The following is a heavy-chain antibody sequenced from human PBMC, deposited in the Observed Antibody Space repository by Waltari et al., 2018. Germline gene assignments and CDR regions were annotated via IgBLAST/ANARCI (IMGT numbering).Heavy chain of an antibody. D-gene: IGHD3-16*01. CDR1: GFTFSSSA. Sequence: EVQLLESGGGLVQPGGSLRLSCAASGFTFSSSAMSWVRQAPGKGRGGVSVMGGVGGRTEYEVAWKGGLTISRDNAKNTLYLQMNSVGAEDTAVYYCERRGGGGAVGVMDVWGQGTTVTVS. V-gene: IGHV3-23*01. CDR3: ERRGGGGAVGVMDV. CDR2: MGGVGGRT. J-gene: IGHJ6*02.